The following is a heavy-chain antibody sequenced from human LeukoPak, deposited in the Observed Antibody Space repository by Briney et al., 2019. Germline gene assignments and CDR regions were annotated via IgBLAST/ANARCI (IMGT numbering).Heavy chain of an antibody. D-gene: IGHD2-15*01. CDR3: ARDTPSYYYHRMDV. CDR2: IWYDGSNK. Sequence: GRSLRLSCAASGFTFSSYGMHWVRQAPGKGLEWVAVIWYDGSNKYYADSVKGRFTISRDNSKNTLYLQMNSLRAEDTAVYYCARDTPSYYYHRMDVWGQGTTVTVSS. J-gene: IGHJ6*02. V-gene: IGHV3-33*01. CDR1: GFTFSSYG.